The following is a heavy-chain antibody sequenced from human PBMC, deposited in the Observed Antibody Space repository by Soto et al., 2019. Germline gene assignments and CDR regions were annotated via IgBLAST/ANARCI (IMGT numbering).Heavy chain of an antibody. CDR1: GFTFGDYA. Sequence: EVQLVESGGGLVKPGRSLRLSCTASGFTFGDYAMSWFRQAPGKGLEWVGVIRSKAYGGTTEYAASVKGRFTISRDDSKSIAYLQMNSLKTEDTAVYYCTSYDFWSGFFDYWGQGTLVTVSS. J-gene: IGHJ4*02. D-gene: IGHD3-3*01. V-gene: IGHV3-49*05. CDR2: IRSKAYGGTT. CDR3: TSYDFWSGFFDY.